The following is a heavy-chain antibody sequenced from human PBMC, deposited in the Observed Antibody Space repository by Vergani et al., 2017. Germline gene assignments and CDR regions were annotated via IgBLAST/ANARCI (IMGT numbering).Heavy chain of an antibody. Sequence: QVQLQESGPGLVKPSQTLSLTCTVSGGSISSGDYYWGWIRQPPGKGLEWIGSIYYSGSTYYNPSLKSRVTISVDTSKNQFSLKLSSVTAADTAVYYCAREATVTTAYAFDIWGQGTMVTVSS. V-gene: IGHV4-39*07. CDR2: IYYSGST. CDR3: AREATVTTAYAFDI. D-gene: IGHD4-17*01. J-gene: IGHJ3*02. CDR1: GGSISSGDYY.